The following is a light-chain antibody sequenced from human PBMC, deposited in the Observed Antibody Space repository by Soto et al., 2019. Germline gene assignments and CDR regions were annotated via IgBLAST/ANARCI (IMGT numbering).Light chain of an antibody. Sequence: QSVLTQPPSVSGAPGQRVTISCTGSSSNIGAGYDVHWYQQLPGTAPKLLIYGDSNRPSGVPDRFSGSKSGTSASLAITGLQAENEAEYYCQSYDRSLNVWVFGGGTKLTVL. CDR3: QSYDRSLNVWV. CDR1: SSNIGAGYD. V-gene: IGLV1-40*01. CDR2: GDS. J-gene: IGLJ3*02.